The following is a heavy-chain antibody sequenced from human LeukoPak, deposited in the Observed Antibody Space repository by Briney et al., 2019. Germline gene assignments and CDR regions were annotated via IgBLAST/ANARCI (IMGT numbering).Heavy chain of an antibody. Sequence: SETLSLTCTVSGAAINSGDYYWSWIRQSPGRGLEWIGYMHYSGGTDYKPSLKSRITISEDTSKNQFSLKLSSVTAADTAVYYCARGYGSGTYPLHWFGPWGQGTLVTVSS. CDR2: MHYSGGT. D-gene: IGHD3-10*01. CDR3: ARGYGSGTYPLHWFGP. J-gene: IGHJ5*02. V-gene: IGHV4-30-4*01. CDR1: GAAINSGDYY.